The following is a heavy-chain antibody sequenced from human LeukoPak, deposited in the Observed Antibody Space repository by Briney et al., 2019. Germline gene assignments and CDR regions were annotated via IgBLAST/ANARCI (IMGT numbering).Heavy chain of an antibody. CDR1: GLTFSSYA. Sequence: AGGSLRLSCAASGLTFSSYAMHWVRQAPGKGLEYVSAISSNGGSTYYANSVKGRFTISRDNSKNTLYLQMGSLRAEDMAVYYCARARGDYEYYFDYWGQGTLVTVSS. J-gene: IGHJ4*02. CDR2: ISSNGGST. CDR3: ARARGDYEYYFDY. V-gene: IGHV3-64*01. D-gene: IGHD4-17*01.